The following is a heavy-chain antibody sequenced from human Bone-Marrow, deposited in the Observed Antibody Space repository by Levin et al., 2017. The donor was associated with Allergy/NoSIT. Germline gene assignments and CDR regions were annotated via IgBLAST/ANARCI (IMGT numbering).Heavy chain of an antibody. CDR1: GGSFSGYY. V-gene: IGHV4-34*01. D-gene: IGHD3-3*01. CDR2: ISQTGIT. Sequence: SCAVYGGSFSGYYWSWIRQPPGKGLEWIGEISQTGITNYNPSLTSRVTMSVDTSKNQFSLNLTSVTAADTAVYYCARWFWNGFYTWRLDHWGQGTLVIVSS. J-gene: IGHJ4*02. CDR3: ARWFWNGFYTWRLDH.